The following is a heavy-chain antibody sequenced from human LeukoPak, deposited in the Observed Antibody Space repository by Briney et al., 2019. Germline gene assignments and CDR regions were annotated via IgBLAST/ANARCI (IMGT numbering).Heavy chain of an antibody. V-gene: IGHV3-48*03. CDR3: ATALDTAMAYDAFNI. Sequence: PGGSLRLSCAASGFTFSSYEMNWVRQAPGKGLEWVSYISSSGSTIYYADSVKGRFTISRDNAKNTLYLQMSSLRAEDTAVYYCATALDTAMAYDAFNIWGQGTMVTVSS. CDR1: GFTFSSYE. CDR2: ISSSGSTI. D-gene: IGHD5-18*01. J-gene: IGHJ3*02.